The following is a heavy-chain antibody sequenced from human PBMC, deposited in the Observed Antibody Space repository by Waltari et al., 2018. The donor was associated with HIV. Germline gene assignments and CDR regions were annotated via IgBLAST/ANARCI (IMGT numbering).Heavy chain of an antibody. Sequence: EVQLVESGGGLVKPGGSLRLSCAASGFTFSSYSMNWVRQSPGTGLEWVSSISSSNSYIYYADSVKGRFTISRDNAKNSLYLQMNSLRAEDTAVYYCARVSSALLEPRGNHYGMDVWGQGTTVTVSS. CDR2: ISSSNSYI. J-gene: IGHJ6*02. D-gene: IGHD1-1*01. V-gene: IGHV3-21*01. CDR3: ARVSSALLEPRGNHYGMDV. CDR1: GFTFSSYS.